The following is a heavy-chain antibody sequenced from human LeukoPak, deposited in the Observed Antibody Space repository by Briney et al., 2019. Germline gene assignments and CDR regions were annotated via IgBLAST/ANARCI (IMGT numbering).Heavy chain of an antibody. CDR1: GFTFSSYA. V-gene: IGHV3-23*01. D-gene: IGHD6-6*01. CDR3: AEDPHDQQLAGPEYFDY. Sequence: GGSLRLSCAASGFTFSSYAMSWVRQAPGKGLEWVSAISGSGGSTYYADSVKGRFTISRDNSKNTLYLQMNSLRAEDTAVYYCAEDPHDQQLAGPEYFDYWGQGTLVTVSS. J-gene: IGHJ4*02. CDR2: ISGSGGST.